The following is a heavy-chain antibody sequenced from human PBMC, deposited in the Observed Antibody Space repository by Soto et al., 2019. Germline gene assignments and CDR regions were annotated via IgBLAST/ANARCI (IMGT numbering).Heavy chain of an antibody. Sequence: TLSLTCTVSGGSISSITYYWGWIRQPPGKGLEWIGSIYYSGSTYYNPSLKSRVTISVDTSKNQFSLKLSSVTAADTAVYYCARRGIDCSGGSCYLWFDPWGQGTLVTVSS. J-gene: IGHJ5*02. CDR3: ARRGIDCSGGSCYLWFDP. V-gene: IGHV4-39*01. D-gene: IGHD2-15*01. CDR2: IYYSGST. CDR1: GGSISSITYY.